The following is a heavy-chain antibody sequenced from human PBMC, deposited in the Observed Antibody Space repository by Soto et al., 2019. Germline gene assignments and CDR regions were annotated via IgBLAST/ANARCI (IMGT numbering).Heavy chain of an antibody. J-gene: IGHJ3*02. CDR3: ARDRSRYYDFWSGYHDAFDI. Sequence: QVQLVESGGGVVQPGRSLRLSCAASGFTFSSYAMHWVRQAPGKGLEWVAVISYDGSNKYYADSVKGRFTISRDNSKNTLYLQMNILRAEDTAVYYCARDRSRYYDFWSGYHDAFDIWGQGTMVTVSS. V-gene: IGHV3-30-3*01. D-gene: IGHD3-3*01. CDR2: ISYDGSNK. CDR1: GFTFSSYA.